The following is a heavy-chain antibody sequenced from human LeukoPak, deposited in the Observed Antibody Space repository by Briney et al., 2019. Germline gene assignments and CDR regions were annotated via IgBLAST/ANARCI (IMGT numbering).Heavy chain of an antibody. J-gene: IGHJ5*02. CDR3: ARGGSDCSSTSCYPNWFDP. CDR2: IYTSGST. V-gene: IGHV4-4*07. Sequence: SETLSLTCTVAGGSISSYYWSWIRQPAGKGLEWIGRIYTSGSTNYNPSLKSRVTMSVDTAKNQFSLKLSSGTAADTAVYYCARGGSDCSSTSCYPNWFDPWGQGTLVTVSS. D-gene: IGHD2-2*01. CDR1: GGSISSYY.